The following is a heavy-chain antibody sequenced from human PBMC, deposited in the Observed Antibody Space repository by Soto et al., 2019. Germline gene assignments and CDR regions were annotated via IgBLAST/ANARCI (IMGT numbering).Heavy chain of an antibody. V-gene: IGHV3-23*01. CDR1: GFTFSSYA. D-gene: IGHD3-22*01. Sequence: PGGSLRLSCAASGFTFSSYAMSWVRQAPGKGLEWVSAISGSGGSTYYADSVKGRFTISRDNSKNTLYLQMNSLRAEDTAVYYCAKNYEYYYYYGMDVWGQGTTVTAP. CDR3: AKNYEYYYYYGMDV. J-gene: IGHJ6*02. CDR2: ISGSGGST.